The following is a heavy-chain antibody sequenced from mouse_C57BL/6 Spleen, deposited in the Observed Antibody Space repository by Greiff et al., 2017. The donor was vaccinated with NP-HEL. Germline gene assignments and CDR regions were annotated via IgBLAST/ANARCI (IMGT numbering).Heavy chain of an antibody. CDR2: IYPGDGDT. D-gene: IGHD4-1*01. CDR3: ARVTGTGVYYAMDY. J-gene: IGHJ4*01. V-gene: IGHV1-80*01. Sequence: QVQLQQSGAELVTPGASVTISCNASGYAFRRSWLNWVQQRPGTGLEWIGQIYPGDGDTNYNGKFKGKATLTADKSSSTAYMQLSSLTSEDSAVYFCARVTGTGVYYAMDYWGQGTSVTVSS. CDR1: GYAFRRSW.